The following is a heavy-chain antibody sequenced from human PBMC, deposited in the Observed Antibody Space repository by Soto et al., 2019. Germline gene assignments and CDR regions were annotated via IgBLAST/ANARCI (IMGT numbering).Heavy chain of an antibody. D-gene: IGHD3-22*01. CDR2: INAGNGNT. CDR1: GYTFTSYA. V-gene: IGHV1-3*01. J-gene: IGHJ6*02. Sequence: GASVKVSCKASGYTFTSYAMHWVRQAPGQRLEWMGWINAGNGNTKYSQKFQGRVTITRDTSASTAYMELSSLRSEDTAVYYCARDGASTYYYDSSGYERYSYYYYYGMDVWGQGTTVTVSS. CDR3: ARDGASTYYYDSSGYERYSYYYYYGMDV.